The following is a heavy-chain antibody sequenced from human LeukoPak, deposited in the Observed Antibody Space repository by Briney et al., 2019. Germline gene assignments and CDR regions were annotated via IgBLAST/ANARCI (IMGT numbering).Heavy chain of an antibody. CDR1: GYTFTSYG. CDR3: ARPRLGYCSGGSCYAIDY. V-gene: IGHV1-2*06. D-gene: IGHD2-15*01. Sequence: ASVKVSCKASGYTFTSYGISWVRQAPGQGLEWMGRINPNSGGTNYAQKFQGRVTMTRDTSISTAYMELSRLRSDDTAVYYCARPRLGYCSGGSCYAIDYWGQGTLVTVSS. CDR2: INPNSGGT. J-gene: IGHJ4*02.